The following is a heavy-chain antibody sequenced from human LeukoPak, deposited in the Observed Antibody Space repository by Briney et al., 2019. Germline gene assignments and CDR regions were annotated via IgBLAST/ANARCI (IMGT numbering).Heavy chain of an antibody. D-gene: IGHD3-3*01. J-gene: IGHJ4*02. Sequence: SETLSLTCTVSGRSISSYYWSWIRQPPGKGRECIGYIYYSGSTNYNPSLKSRVTISVDTSKNQFSLKLSSVTAADTAVYYCGRTDSFFDYWGQGTLVTVSS. V-gene: IGHV4-59*01. CDR3: GRTDSFFDY. CDR1: GRSISSYY. CDR2: IYYSGST.